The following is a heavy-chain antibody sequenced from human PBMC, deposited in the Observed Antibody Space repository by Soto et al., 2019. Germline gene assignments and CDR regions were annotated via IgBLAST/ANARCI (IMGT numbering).Heavy chain of an antibody. CDR1: GGSISSGDYY. CDR2: IYYSGST. D-gene: IGHD5-18*01. Sequence: PSETLSLTCTVSGGSISSGDYYWSWIRQPPGKGLEWIGYIYYSGSTYYNPSLKSRVTISVDTSKNQFSLKLSSVTAADTALYYCAGGLRYSYGHDSFDISAQATMVTVSS. CDR3: AGGLRYSYGHDSFDI. J-gene: IGHJ3*02. V-gene: IGHV4-30-4*01.